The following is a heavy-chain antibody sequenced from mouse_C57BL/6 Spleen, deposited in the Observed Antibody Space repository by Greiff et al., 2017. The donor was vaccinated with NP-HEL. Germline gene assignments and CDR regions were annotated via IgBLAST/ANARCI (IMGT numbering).Heavy chain of an antibody. J-gene: IGHJ3*01. CDR1: GFSLPSYG. V-gene: IGHV2-5*01. D-gene: IGHD4-1*01. CDR2: IWRGGST. CDR3: AKNGDWDGAWFAY. Sequence: QVQLKESGPGLVQPSQSLSITCTVSGFSLPSYGVHWVRQSPGKGLEWLGVIWRGGSTDYNAAFMSRLSITKDNSKSQVFFKMNSLQADDTAIYYCAKNGDWDGAWFAYWGQGTLVTVSA.